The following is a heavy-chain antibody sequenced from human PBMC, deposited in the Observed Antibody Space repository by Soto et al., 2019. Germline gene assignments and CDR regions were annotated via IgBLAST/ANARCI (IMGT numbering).Heavy chain of an antibody. CDR2: ISYDDRNK. CDR1: GFTFSSYG. J-gene: IGHJ4*02. V-gene: IGHV3-30*18. CDR3: ANLGGGYCTSTDCPDY. D-gene: IGHD2-2*01. Sequence: GGSLRLSCAASGFTFSSYGMHWVRQAPGKGLEWVAVISYDDRNKYYADSVKGRFTISRDNSKNTLYLQMNSLRAEDTVVYYCANLGGGYCTSTDCPDYWGQGTLVTVSS.